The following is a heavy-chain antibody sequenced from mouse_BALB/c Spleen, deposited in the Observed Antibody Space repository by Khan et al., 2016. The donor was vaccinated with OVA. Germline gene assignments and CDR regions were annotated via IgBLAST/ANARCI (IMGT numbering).Heavy chain of an antibody. V-gene: IGHV3-5*02. D-gene: IGHD1-1*01. CDR3: ARDYGSLYWYFDV. J-gene: IGHJ1*01. CDR2: IYYSGTV. CDR1: GISITSGNYR. Sequence: VQLKQSGPGLVKPSQTVSLTCTVTGISITSGNYRWSWIRQFPGNKLEWIVNIYYSGTVTYNPSLTSRTTITRDTSKNQFFLEMNSLTAEDTATYYYARDYGSLYWYFDVWGAGTTVTVSS.